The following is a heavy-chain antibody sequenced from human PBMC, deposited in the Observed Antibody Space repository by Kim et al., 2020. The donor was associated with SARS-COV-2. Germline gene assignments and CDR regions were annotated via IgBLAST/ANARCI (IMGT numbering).Heavy chain of an antibody. CDR2: IYYSGST. CDR3: AGWGPVVPLGWFDP. J-gene: IGHJ5*02. Sequence: SETLSLTCTVSGGSISSYYWSWIRQPPGKGLEWIGYIYYSGSTNYNPSLKSRVTISVDTSKNQFSLKLSSVTAADTAVYYCAGWGPVVPLGWFDPWGQGTLVTVSS. CDR1: GGSISSYY. V-gene: IGHV4-59*01. D-gene: IGHD2-2*01.